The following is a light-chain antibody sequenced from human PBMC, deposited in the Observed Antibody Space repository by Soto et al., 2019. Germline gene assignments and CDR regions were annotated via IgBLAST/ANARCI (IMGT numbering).Light chain of an antibody. V-gene: IGKV3-15*01. CDR2: GAS. Sequence: EVVMTQSPATLSLSPGERATLSCRASQRVNANLAGIQQKPGQAPRLLIHGASNRATGIPARFSGSGFGTEFILTISSLQSEDFAVYYCQQYNTWLWTFGQGTKVEI. J-gene: IGKJ1*01. CDR1: QRVNAN. CDR3: QQYNTWLWT.